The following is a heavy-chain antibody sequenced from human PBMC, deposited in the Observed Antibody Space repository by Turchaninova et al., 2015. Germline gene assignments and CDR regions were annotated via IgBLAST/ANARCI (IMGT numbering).Heavy chain of an antibody. J-gene: IGHJ4*02. V-gene: IGHV3-23*01. CDR3: AKDPTVGATSQYFFDY. Sequence: RLSCAASGFTFSSYAMRWVRQAPGKGLEWVSAISGSGGTTNYADPVKGQFTISRDNSKNTLYLQMNSLRAEDTAVYYCAKDPTVGATSQYFFDYWGQGTLVTVSS. CDR1: GFTFSSYA. CDR2: ISGSGGTT. D-gene: IGHD1-26*01.